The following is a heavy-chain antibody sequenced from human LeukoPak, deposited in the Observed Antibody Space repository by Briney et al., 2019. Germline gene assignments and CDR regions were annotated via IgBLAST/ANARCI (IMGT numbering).Heavy chain of an antibody. CDR1: GFTFSSYA. J-gene: IGHJ4*02. Sequence: GGSLRLSCAASGFTFSSYAMSWVRQAPGKGLEWVSAISGSGGSTYYADSVKGRFAISRDNSKNTLYLQMNSLRAEDTAVYYCAKDLDCSSTSCYRDYWGQGTLVTVSS. V-gene: IGHV3-23*01. CDR3: AKDLDCSSTSCYRDY. CDR2: ISGSGGST. D-gene: IGHD2-2*01.